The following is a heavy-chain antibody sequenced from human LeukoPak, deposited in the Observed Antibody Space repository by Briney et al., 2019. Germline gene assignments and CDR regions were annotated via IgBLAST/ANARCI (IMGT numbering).Heavy chain of an antibody. V-gene: IGHV3-30*18. D-gene: IGHD3-22*01. CDR1: GFTFSSYG. J-gene: IGHJ4*02. CDR2: ISYDGSNK. CDR3: AKEDYYDSSGYYLPFTLWD. Sequence: GSLRLSCAASGFTFSSYGMHWVRQAPGKGLEWAAVISYDGSNKYYADPVKGRFTISRDNSKNTLYLQMNSLRAEDTAVYYCAKEDYYDSSGYYLPFTLWDWGQGTLVTVSS.